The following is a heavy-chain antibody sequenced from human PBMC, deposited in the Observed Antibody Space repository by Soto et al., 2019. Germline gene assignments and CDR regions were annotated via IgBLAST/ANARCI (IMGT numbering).Heavy chain of an antibody. D-gene: IGHD4-17*01. CDR2: INPTGGGL. V-gene: IGHV3-23*01. J-gene: IGHJ2*01. CDR1: GFTFSSHV. CDR3: LKDRPTVVTPDYFFDL. Sequence: HPGGSLRLSCEASGFTFSSHVMNWVRQAPGKGLEWASAINPTGGGLFYADSVRGRFTISRDNSKNKLYLQMDRLRVEDAAMYFCLKDRPTVVTPDYFFDLWGRGTLVTVSS.